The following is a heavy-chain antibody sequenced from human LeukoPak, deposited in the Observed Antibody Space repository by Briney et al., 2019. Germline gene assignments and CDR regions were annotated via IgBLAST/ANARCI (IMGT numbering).Heavy chain of an antibody. CDR2: IYTSGST. CDR3: ARDYYGSGSYFGGFDY. V-gene: IGHV4-61*02. Sequence: SQTLSLTCTVFGGPISSGRYNWSWIRQPAGKGLEWIGRIYTSGSTNYNPSLKSRVTISVDTSKNQFSLKLSSVTASGTAVYYCARDYYGSGSYFGGFDYWGRGTLVTVSS. CDR1: GGPISSGRYN. J-gene: IGHJ4*02. D-gene: IGHD3-10*01.